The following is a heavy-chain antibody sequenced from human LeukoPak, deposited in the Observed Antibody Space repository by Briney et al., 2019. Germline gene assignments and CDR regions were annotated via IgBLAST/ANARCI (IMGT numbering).Heavy chain of an antibody. J-gene: IGHJ4*02. CDR3: TRDRPPTYYYDSSGYVGVY. V-gene: IGHV3-49*03. CDR1: GFTFGDYA. D-gene: IGHD3-22*01. CDR2: IRSKAYGGTT. Sequence: PGGSLRLSCTASGFTFGDYAMSWFRQAPGKGLEWVGFIRSKAYGGTTEYAASVKGRFTISRDDSKSIAYLQMNSLKTEDTAVYYCTRDRPPTYYYDSSGYVGVYWGQGTLVTVSS.